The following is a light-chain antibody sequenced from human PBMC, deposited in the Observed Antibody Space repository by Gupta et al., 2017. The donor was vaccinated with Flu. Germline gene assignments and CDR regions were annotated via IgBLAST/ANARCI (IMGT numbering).Light chain of an antibody. CDR2: LNSDGSH. CDR1: SGHSSYA. J-gene: IGLJ3*02. CDR3: QTWGNGGV. V-gene: IGLV4-69*01. Sequence: QLVLTQSPSASASLGASVKLTCTLSSGHSSYAIAWHQQQPEKGPRYLMKLNSDGSHSKGDGIPDRFSGSSSGAARYLTISSLQSEDEDDYYCQTWGNGGVFGGGTKLTVL.